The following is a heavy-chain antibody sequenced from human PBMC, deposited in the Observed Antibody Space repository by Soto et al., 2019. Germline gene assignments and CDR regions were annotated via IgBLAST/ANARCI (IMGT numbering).Heavy chain of an antibody. CDR1: GFNFSDYA. Sequence: EVQLLESGGGLVQPGGSLRLSCAASGFNFSDYAMTWVRQAPGKGLDWVASISGSGFTPYYAASVKGPLTISIDNSKNMVYLQLNSLRVEDTAIYYCVNSDSTSAPWGQGSLVTVSS. CDR2: ISGSGFTP. CDR3: VNSDSTSAP. J-gene: IGHJ5*02. V-gene: IGHV3-23*01. D-gene: IGHD6-13*01.